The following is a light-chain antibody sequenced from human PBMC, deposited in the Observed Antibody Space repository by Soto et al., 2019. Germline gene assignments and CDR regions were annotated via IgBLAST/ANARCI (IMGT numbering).Light chain of an antibody. V-gene: IGKV3-15*01. CDR3: QQYNDWPLT. Sequence: EIVMTQSPATLSVSPGERATLSCRASQSINNNLAWYQQKRGQGPRLLIYGASSRATGTPARFSGRGSRTLITLTISILQSEDFASYYCQQYNDWPLTFGGGTKVEIK. CDR2: GAS. CDR1: QSINNN. J-gene: IGKJ4*01.